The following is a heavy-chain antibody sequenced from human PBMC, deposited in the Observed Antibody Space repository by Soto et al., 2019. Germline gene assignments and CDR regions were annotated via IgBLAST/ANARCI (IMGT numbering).Heavy chain of an antibody. CDR1: GFAFSTFA. CDR3: ARDQLRPGILYSLGVLLPEYGL. V-gene: IGHV3-23*01. D-gene: IGHD3-22*01. J-gene: IGHJ4*02. Sequence: PXGSLRLSCAASGFAFSTFAMTWVRQAPGKGLDWVAAISVSGNNAYYADSVKGRFTISRDNSQNSVFLQMSSLRADDTAVYYCARDQLRPGILYSLGVLLPEYGLWGQGTLVTVSS. CDR2: ISVSGNNA.